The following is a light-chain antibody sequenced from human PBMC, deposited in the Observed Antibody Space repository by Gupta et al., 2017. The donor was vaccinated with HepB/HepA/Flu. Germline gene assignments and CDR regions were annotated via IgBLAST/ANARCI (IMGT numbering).Light chain of an antibody. CDR3: QQITSYRPT. CDR2: AAS. V-gene: IGKV1-9*01. Sequence: IQLTQSPSFLSASVADRVTITCRASQGISSYLAWYQQQPGKAPKLLIYAASTLQSGVTSRLRRSRSGTEFTLTMSSLQPEDFTTYYCQQITSYRPTFESGANENIK. J-gene: IGKJ3*01. CDR1: QGISSY.